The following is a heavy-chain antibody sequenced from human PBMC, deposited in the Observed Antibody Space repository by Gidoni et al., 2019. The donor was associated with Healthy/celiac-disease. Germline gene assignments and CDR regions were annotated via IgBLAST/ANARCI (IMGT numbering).Heavy chain of an antibody. J-gene: IGHJ6*03. CDR1: GYTFTSYG. CDR3: VRDPQLPAPYYYMDV. D-gene: IGHD2-2*01. V-gene: IGHV1-18*04. Sequence: QVQLVQSGAEVTKPWHSVKVSCTESGYTFTSYGISWVRQAPGQGLEWMGWITTYNGNTNYAQKFHVIFSMTTDTSTSTAYMERRCLRADDTAVYYCVRDPQLPAPYYYMDVWGKGTTVTVSS. CDR2: ITTYNGNT.